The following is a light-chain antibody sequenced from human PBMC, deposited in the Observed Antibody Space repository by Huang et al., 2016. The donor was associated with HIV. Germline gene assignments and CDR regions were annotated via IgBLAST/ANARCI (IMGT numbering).Light chain of an antibody. Sequence: EVVLTQSPAILSVSPGERATLSCRASQGVYTNLAWYQHKPGQAPRLVIYAASTSATDIPARFSVSGSGTEFTLTISSLQSEDFAVYYCQQYDDWPPYTFGQGTKLEIK. CDR1: QGVYTN. V-gene: IGKV3-15*01. J-gene: IGKJ2*01. CDR3: QQYDDWPPYT. CDR2: AAS.